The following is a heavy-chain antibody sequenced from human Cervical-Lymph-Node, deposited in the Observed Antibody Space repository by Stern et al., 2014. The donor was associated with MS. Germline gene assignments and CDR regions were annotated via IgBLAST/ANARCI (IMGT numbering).Heavy chain of an antibody. CDR2: IDWDDDK. CDR3: ARTLLLYSSGWYYFDY. J-gene: IGHJ4*02. D-gene: IGHD6-19*01. Sequence: QVTLKESGPALVKPTQTLTLTCTFSGFSLSTSGMCVSWIRQPPGKALEWLALIDWDDDKYYSTSLKTRLTISKDTSKNQVVLTMTNMDPVDTATYYCARTLLLYSSGWYYFDYWGQGTLVTVSS. V-gene: IGHV2-70*01. CDR1: GFSLSTSGMC.